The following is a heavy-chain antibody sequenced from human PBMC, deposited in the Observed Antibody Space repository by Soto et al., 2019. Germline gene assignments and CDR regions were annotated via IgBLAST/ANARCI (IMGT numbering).Heavy chain of an antibody. Sequence: PGGSLRLSCEASGFTFSGFDMHWVRQPTGKGLEWVSTIGTAGDTYYAVSVKGRFTISRDNAKNSLSLQMNSLRAGDTAVYFCARGQEVGAHFFDSWGQVTQVTVCS. CDR3: ARGQEVGAHFFDS. D-gene: IGHD2-15*01. CDR2: IGTAGDT. V-gene: IGHV3-13*01. CDR1: GFTFSGFD. J-gene: IGHJ4*02.